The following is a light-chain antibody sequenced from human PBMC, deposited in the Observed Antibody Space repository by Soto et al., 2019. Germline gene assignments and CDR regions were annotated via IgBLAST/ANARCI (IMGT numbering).Light chain of an antibody. CDR3: GSDGSATLI. CDR1: SSDIGAYDY. CDR2: EVR. J-gene: IGLJ2*01. V-gene: IGLV2-14*03. Sequence: QSALTQPASVSGSPGQSVTISCTGTSSDIGAYDYVSWFQQYSGKAPTLIIYEVRFRPSGVSPRFSGSKSGNTASLTISGLATEDEADYYCGSDGSATLIFGGGTKVTVL.